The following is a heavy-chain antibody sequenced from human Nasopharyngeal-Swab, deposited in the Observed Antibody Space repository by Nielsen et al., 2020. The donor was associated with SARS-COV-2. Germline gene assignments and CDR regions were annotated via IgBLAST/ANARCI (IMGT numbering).Heavy chain of an antibody. V-gene: IGHV4-31*03. Sequence: SETLSLTCTVSGGSISSGGYYWSWIRQHPGKGLEWIGYIYYSGSTYYNPSLKSRVTISVDTSKNQFSLKLSSVTAADTAVYYCARDARLRGYSGYAYDYWGQGTLVTVS. CDR3: ARDARLRGYSGYAYDY. CDR2: IYYSGST. D-gene: IGHD5-12*01. J-gene: IGHJ4*02. CDR1: GGSISSGGYY.